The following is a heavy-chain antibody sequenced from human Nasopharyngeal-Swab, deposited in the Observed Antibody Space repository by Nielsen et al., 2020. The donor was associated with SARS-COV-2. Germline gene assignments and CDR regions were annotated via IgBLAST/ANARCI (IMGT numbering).Heavy chain of an antibody. J-gene: IGHJ4*02. CDR1: GGSFSGYY. V-gene: IGHV4-34*01. Sequence: PETLSLTCAVYGGSFSGYYWSWIRQHPGKGLEWIGETNYSGRTNYNPSLKSRSTTSVDTSKNQFSLQLSSVTAADTAPYCCARIAGTFAFVDYWGQGTLVTVSS. CDR2: TNYSGRT. CDR3: ARIAGTFAFVDY. D-gene: IGHD6-13*01.